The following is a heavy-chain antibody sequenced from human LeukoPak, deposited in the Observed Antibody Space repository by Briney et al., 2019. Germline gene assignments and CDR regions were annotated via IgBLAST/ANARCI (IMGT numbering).Heavy chain of an antibody. CDR1: GFTFSSYA. Sequence: GGSLRLSCAASGFTFSSYAMGWVRQAPGKGLEWFSAISGNSGSDTYYADAVKGRFTISRDNSKTTLYLEMNSLRAEDTAVYYCAKEWTYYGYRGLIWGQGTMVTVSS. CDR2: ISGNSGSDT. J-gene: IGHJ3*02. D-gene: IGHD5-24*01. V-gene: IGHV3-23*01. CDR3: AKEWTYYGYRGLI.